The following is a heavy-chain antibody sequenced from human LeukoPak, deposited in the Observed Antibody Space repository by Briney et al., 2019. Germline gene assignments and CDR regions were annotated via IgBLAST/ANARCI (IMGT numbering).Heavy chain of an antibody. D-gene: IGHD3-3*01. CDR2: ISAYNGNT. CDR1: GYTFTSYG. V-gene: IGHV1-18*01. CDR3: ARDWIGRHDDFWSGYRNWFDP. J-gene: IGHJ5*02. Sequence: ASVTVSCKASGYTFTSYGISWVRQAPGQGLEWMGWISAYNGNTNYAQKLQGRVTMTTDTSTSKAYMELRSLRSDDTAVYYCARDWIGRHDDFWSGYRNWFDPWGQGTLVTVSS.